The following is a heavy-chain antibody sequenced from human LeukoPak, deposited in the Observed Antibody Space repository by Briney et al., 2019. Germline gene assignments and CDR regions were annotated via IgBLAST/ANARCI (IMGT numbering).Heavy chain of an antibody. J-gene: IGHJ6*02. CDR1: GFTFSTYA. CDR3: ARGGFFDILTGYYQTQYYYPMDV. V-gene: IGHV3-30*04. D-gene: IGHD3-9*01. Sequence: PGGSLRLSCAAPGFTFSTYAIHWVRQAPGKGLEWVAVTSYDGGDKYYAGSVKGRFTISRDNSKNTVSLEMNSLRAEDTAVYYCARGGFFDILTGYYQTQYYYPMDVWGRGTTVTVSS. CDR2: TSYDGGDK.